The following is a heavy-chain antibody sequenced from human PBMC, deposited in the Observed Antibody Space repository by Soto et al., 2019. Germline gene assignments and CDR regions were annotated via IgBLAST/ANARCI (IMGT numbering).Heavy chain of an antibody. CDR1: GLIFSDFA. CDR2: ISGNGGST. D-gene: IGHD3-9*01. CDR3: AKDFDRGGWYYLDS. J-gene: IGHJ4*02. Sequence: EVQLLESGGGLVQPGGSLTLSCAASGLIFSDFAMTWVRQAPGKGLEWVSTISGNGGSTYFAAPIKGRFIISRDNSKNLLYLQMRSLRDEDTAKYYCAKDFDRGGWYYLDSWGQGTPVTVSS. V-gene: IGHV3-23*01.